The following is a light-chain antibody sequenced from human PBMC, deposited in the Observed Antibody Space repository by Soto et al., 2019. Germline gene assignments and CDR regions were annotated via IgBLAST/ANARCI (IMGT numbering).Light chain of an antibody. V-gene: IGKV3-15*01. CDR2: GAS. CDR3: QQYDNWPPYT. Sequence: EIVMTQSPATLSVSPGERATLSCRASHSVSSNLAWYQQKPGQAPRLLFYGASTRATGIPARFSGSGSGTEFTLPVSSLQSEDSAVYYCQQYDNWPPYTFGQGTKLEIK. CDR1: HSVSSN. J-gene: IGKJ2*01.